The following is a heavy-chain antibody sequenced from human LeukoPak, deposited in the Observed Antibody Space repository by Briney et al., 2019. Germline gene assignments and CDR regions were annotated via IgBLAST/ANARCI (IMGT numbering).Heavy chain of an antibody. CDR1: GFTFSDKW. Sequence: GRSLRLSCVASGFTFSDKWMSWVRQAPGKGPEWVASIKKDGSQKYYVDSVKGRFTISRDNAQNSLYLQMNSLRVEDTAIYSCARVGWELLNLHFDPWGQGTLVTVSS. D-gene: IGHD1-26*01. J-gene: IGHJ5*02. CDR2: IKKDGSQK. V-gene: IGHV3-7*03. CDR3: ARVGWELLNLHFDP.